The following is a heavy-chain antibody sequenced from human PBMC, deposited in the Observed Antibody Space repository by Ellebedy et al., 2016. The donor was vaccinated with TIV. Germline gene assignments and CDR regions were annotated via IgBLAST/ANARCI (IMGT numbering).Heavy chain of an antibody. V-gene: IGHV3-7*03. CDR1: GFTFSTYW. Sequence: GESLKISXAASGFTFSTYWIGWVRQAPGKGLEWVANIRQDESEKYYVDSVKGRFTISRDNAKNSLYLQMNSLRAEDTAVYYCSTGSYFGRGAWGQGTLVTVSS. CDR3: STGSYFGRGA. CDR2: IRQDESEK. J-gene: IGHJ5*02. D-gene: IGHD1-26*01.